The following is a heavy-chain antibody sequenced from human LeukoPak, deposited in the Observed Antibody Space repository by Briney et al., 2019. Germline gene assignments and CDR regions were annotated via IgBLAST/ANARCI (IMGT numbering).Heavy chain of an antibody. Sequence: ASVKVSCKASGYTFTGYAMHWVRQAPGQRLEWMGWINAGNGNTKYSQKFQGRVTITRDTSASTAYMELSSLRSEDTAVYYCAGETSVAVTRWFDPWGQGTLVTVSS. CDR1: GYTFTGYA. V-gene: IGHV1-3*01. CDR2: INAGNGNT. J-gene: IGHJ5*02. D-gene: IGHD6-19*01. CDR3: AGETSVAVTRWFDP.